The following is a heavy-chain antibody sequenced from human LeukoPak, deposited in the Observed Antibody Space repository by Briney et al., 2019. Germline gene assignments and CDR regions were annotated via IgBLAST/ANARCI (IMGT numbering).Heavy chain of an antibody. Sequence: GRSLRLSCAASGFTFSSYAMHWVRQAPGKGLEWVAVISYDGSNKYYADSVKGRFTISRDNSKNTLYLQMNSLRAEDTAVYYCAKGTSITMIVVVSSGHDAFDIWGQGTMVTVSS. J-gene: IGHJ3*02. V-gene: IGHV3-30-3*01. CDR1: GFTFSSYA. CDR3: AKGTSITMIVVVSSGHDAFDI. D-gene: IGHD3-22*01. CDR2: ISYDGSNK.